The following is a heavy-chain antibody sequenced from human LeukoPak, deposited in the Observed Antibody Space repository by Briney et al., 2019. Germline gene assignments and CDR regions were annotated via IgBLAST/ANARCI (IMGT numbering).Heavy chain of an antibody. CDR2: IIPIFGTA. J-gene: IGHJ5*02. CDR1: GGTFSSYA. CDR3: ARSGPLRFLEWALINWFDP. V-gene: IGHV1-69*05. Sequence: ASVKVSCKASGGTFSSYAISWVRQAPGQGLEWMGGIIPIFGTANYAQKFQGRVTITTDESTSTAYMGLSSLRSEDTAVYYCARSGPLRFLEWALINWFDPWGQGTLVTVSS. D-gene: IGHD3-3*01.